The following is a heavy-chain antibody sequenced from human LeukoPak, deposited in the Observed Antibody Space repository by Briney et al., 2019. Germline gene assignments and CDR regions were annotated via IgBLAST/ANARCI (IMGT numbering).Heavy chain of an antibody. CDR3: ALHPSSDNNYEGAFDV. V-gene: IGHV1-2*02. Sequence: ASVKVSCKSSGYTFTDYYMYWVRQAPGQGLEWMGWIEPDSGGTNYAQKFQGRVTMTWDTSVNTAYMEMSGLQSDDTAVYYCALHPSSDNNYEGAFDVWGQGTMVTVSS. CDR2: IEPDSGGT. D-gene: IGHD4-11*01. J-gene: IGHJ3*01. CDR1: GYTFTDYY.